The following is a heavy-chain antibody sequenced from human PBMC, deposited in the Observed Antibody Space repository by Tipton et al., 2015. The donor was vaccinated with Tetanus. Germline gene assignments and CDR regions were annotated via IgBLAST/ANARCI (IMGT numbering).Heavy chain of an antibody. CDR2: IYHSGST. J-gene: IGHJ4*02. Sequence: TLSLTCTVSGGSISSSNWWGWVRQPPGKGREWIGEIYHSGSTNYNPSLQSRVTISVDKSNNQFSLKLSSVTAADTAVYYCARDLKYWGQGTLVTVSS. CDR3: ARDLKY. CDR1: GGSISSSNW. V-gene: IGHV4-4*02.